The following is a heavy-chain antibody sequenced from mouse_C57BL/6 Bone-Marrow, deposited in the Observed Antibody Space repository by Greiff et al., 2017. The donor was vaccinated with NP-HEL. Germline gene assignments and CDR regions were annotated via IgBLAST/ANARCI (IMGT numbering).Heavy chain of an antibody. Sequence: VQLQQPGAELVKPGASVKLSCKASGYTFTSYWMQWVKQRPGQGLEWIGEIDPSDSYTNYNQKFKGKATLTVDTSSSTAYMQLSSLTSEDSAVYYCARFITTAPYYAMDYWGQGTSVTVSS. CDR2: IDPSDSYT. V-gene: IGHV1-50*01. CDR3: ARFITTAPYYAMDY. CDR1: GYTFTSYW. J-gene: IGHJ4*01. D-gene: IGHD1-1*01.